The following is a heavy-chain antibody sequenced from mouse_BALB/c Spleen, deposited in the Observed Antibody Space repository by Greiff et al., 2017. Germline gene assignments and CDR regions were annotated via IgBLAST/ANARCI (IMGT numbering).Heavy chain of an antibody. V-gene: IGHV5-6-3*01. CDR1: GFTFSSYG. D-gene: IGHD2-10*02. CDR2: INSNGGST. CDR3: ARDPYGNSVFDY. J-gene: IGHJ2*01. Sequence: EVKLVESGGGLVQPGGSLKLSCAASGFTFSSYGMSWVRQTPDKRLELVATINSNGGSTYYPDSVKGRFTISRDNAKNTLYLQMSSLKSEDTAMYYCARDPYGNSVFDYWGQGTTLTVSS.